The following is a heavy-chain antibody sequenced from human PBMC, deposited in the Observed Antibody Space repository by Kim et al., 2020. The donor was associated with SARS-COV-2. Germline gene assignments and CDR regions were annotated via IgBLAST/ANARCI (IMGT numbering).Heavy chain of an antibody. CDR3: GRRGSVRAATARFDP. J-gene: IGHJ5*02. Sequence: SETLSLTCTVSGGSISSGSYFWAWIRRPPGKGLEWIGHIDNSGNTYYTPTLQSRIIVSVATYQNQFSLRVSSVTAADTALYSCGRRGSVRAATARFDPWG. CDR1: GGSISSGSYF. CDR2: IDNSGNT. V-gene: IGHV4-39*01. D-gene: IGHD2-21*02.